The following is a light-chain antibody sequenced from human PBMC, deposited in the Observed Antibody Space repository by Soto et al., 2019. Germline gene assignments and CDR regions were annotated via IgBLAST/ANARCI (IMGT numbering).Light chain of an antibody. CDR1: QSVLYSSKNKNF. V-gene: IGKV4-1*01. J-gene: IGKJ4*01. CDR3: QQYFSTPLT. CDR2: WAS. Sequence: DIVMTQSPDSLAVSLGERATINCKSSQSVLYSSKNKNFLAWYQQKPGQPPKLLIYWASTRESGVPDRFSGGGSETDFTLTISSLQAEDVAVYYCQQYFSTPLTFGGGTKVEIK.